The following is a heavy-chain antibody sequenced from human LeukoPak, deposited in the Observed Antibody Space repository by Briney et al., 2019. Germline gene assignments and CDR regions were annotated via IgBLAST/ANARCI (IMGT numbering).Heavy chain of an antibody. V-gene: IGHV3-66*01. CDR2: IYSGGST. Sequence: GGSLRLSCAASGFTVSSNYMSWVRQAPGKGLEWVSVIYSGGSTYYADSVKGRFTISRGNSKNTLYLQMNSLRAEDTAVYYCARGLAVAGLMKTPLDYWGQGTLVTVSS. D-gene: IGHD6-19*01. CDR3: ARGLAVAGLMKTPLDY. CDR1: GFTVSSNY. J-gene: IGHJ4*02.